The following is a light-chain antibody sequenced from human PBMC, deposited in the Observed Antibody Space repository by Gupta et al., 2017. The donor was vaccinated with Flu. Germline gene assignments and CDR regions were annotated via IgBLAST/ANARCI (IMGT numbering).Light chain of an antibody. CDR2: LNSDGSH. J-gene: IGLJ3*02. CDR1: SGHSSYA. Sequence: QLVLTQSPSASASLRASVKLTCTLSSGHSSYAIAWHQQQPEKGLRYLMKLNSDGSHSKGDGIPDRFSGSSSGAERYLAISSLQSEDEADYYCQTWGTGIGVFGGGTKLTVL. V-gene: IGLV4-69*01. CDR3: QTWGTGIGV.